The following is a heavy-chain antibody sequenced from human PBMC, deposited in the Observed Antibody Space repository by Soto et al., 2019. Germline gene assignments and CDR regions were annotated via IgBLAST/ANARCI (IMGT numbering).Heavy chain of an antibody. CDR3: ARSGYCSSTSCPGRFDY. Sequence: GGSLRLSCAASRFTFSSYSMNWVRQAPGKGLEWVSSISSSSSYIYYADSVKGRFTISRDNAKNSLYLQMNSLRAEDTAVYYCARSGYCSSTSCPGRFDYWGQGTLVTVSS. V-gene: IGHV3-21*01. CDR1: RFTFSSYS. CDR2: ISSSSSYI. D-gene: IGHD2-2*01. J-gene: IGHJ4*02.